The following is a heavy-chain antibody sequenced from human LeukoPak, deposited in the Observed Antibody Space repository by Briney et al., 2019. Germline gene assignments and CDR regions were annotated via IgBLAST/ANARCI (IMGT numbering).Heavy chain of an antibody. J-gene: IGHJ4*02. CDR3: ARVGTWYFDY. Sequence: SETLSLTCTVSGVSISSGAYCWSWIRQHPGKGLDSIGYIYYCWSTYYKPSLKSRVTISVDTFKNQISLKLGSVTAADTAVYYCARVGTWYFDYWGQGTLVTVSS. CDR2: IYYCWST. D-gene: IGHD1-1*01. V-gene: IGHV4-31*03. CDR1: GVSISSGAYC.